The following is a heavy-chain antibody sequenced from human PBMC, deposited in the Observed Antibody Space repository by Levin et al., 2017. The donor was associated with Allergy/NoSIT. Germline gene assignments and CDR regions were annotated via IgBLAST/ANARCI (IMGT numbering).Heavy chain of an antibody. CDR2: VNPGTTST. CDR3: AREYVPYYAESGYYDY. V-gene: IGHV1-46*01. J-gene: IGHJ4*02. Sequence: RASVKVSCKASGYTFTTYYIHWVRQAPGQGLTWMGIVNPGTTSTNYAQEFQGRVTLTWDTSTRTVYMELSSLRSEDTAVYYCAREYVPYYAESGYYDYWGQGTLVTVSS. D-gene: IGHD3-22*01. CDR1: GYTFTTYY.